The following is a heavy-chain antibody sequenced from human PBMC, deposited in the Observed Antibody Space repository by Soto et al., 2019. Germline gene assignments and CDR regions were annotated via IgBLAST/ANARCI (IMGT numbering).Heavy chain of an antibody. CDR3: ARDPGDFSSGYRWVQELRGMDV. Sequence: SVKVSCKASGGTFSSYAISWVRQAPGQGLEWMGGIIPIFGTANYAQKFQGRVTITADESTSTAYMELSSLRSEDTAVYYCARDPGDFSSGYRWVQELRGMDVWGQGTTVTVSS. D-gene: IGHD3-3*01. V-gene: IGHV1-69*13. CDR2: IIPIFGTA. CDR1: GGTFSSYA. J-gene: IGHJ6*02.